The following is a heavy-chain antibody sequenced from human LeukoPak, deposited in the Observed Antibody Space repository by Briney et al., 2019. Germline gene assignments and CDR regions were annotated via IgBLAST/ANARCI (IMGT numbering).Heavy chain of an antibody. D-gene: IGHD3-22*01. CDR2: IIPILGIA. Sequence: ASVKVSCKASGGTFSSYAISWVRQAPGQGLEWMGRIIPILGIANYAQKFQGRVTITADKSTSTAYMELSSLRSEDTAVYYCARDLGYYDSSGYRDFQHWGQGTLVTVSS. J-gene: IGHJ1*01. CDR3: ARDLGYYDSSGYRDFQH. CDR1: GGTFSSYA. V-gene: IGHV1-69*04.